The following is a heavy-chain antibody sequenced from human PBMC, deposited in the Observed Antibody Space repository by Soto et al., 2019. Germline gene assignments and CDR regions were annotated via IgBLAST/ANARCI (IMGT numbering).Heavy chain of an antibody. Sequence: GESLKISCKGSGYNFTSYWISWVRQMPGKGLEWMGRIDPSDSYTNYSPSFQGHVTISADKSISTAYLQWSSLKASDTAMYYCARLSVAAAGYYYYGMDVWGQGTTVTVSS. V-gene: IGHV5-10-1*01. J-gene: IGHJ6*02. D-gene: IGHD6-13*01. CDR3: ARLSVAAAGYYYYGMDV. CDR2: IDPSDSYT. CDR1: GYNFTSYW.